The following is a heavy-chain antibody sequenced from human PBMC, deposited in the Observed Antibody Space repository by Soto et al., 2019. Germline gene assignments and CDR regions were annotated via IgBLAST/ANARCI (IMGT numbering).Heavy chain of an antibody. Sequence: QVQLVQSGAEVKKPGASVKVSCRTSGYKFADYNMNWVRQAPGRGLEWRGYMNSYNGDGGYAQKFQCRLTMTKNTSISTAYMELTNLRDDDPAVYYCARGSAYQRTGNSDGWGQGTPVTVAS. CDR3: ARGSAYQRTGNSDG. D-gene: IGHD2-2*01. CDR2: MNSYNGDG. CDR1: GYKFADYN. V-gene: IGHV1-8*01. J-gene: IGHJ4*02.